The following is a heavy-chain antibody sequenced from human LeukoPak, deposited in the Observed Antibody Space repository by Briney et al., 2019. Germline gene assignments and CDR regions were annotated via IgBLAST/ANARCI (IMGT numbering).Heavy chain of an antibody. V-gene: IGHV4-34*01. J-gene: IGHJ6*03. D-gene: IGHD3-10*01. CDR1: GGSFSGYY. CDR2: INHSGST. CDR3: ARDFGYYYYYMDV. Sequence: KSSETLSLTCAVYGGSFSGYYWSWIRQPPGKGLEWIGEINHSGSTNYNPSLKSRVTISVDTSKNQFSLKLSSVTAADTAVYYCARDFGYYYYYMDVWGKGTTVTVSS.